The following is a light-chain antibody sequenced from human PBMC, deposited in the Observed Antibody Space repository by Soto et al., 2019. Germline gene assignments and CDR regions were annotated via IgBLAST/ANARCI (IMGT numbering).Light chain of an antibody. CDR2: KAS. CDR1: QTISSW. J-gene: IGKJ4*01. V-gene: IGKV1-5*03. CDR3: QQSNSSPPLT. Sequence: DIQMTQSPSTLSGSVGDRVTITCRASQTISSWLAWYQQKPGKAPKLLIYKASTLKSGVPSRFSGSGSGTDFILTISSLQPEDSGTYYCQQSNSSPPLTFGGGTQVEIK.